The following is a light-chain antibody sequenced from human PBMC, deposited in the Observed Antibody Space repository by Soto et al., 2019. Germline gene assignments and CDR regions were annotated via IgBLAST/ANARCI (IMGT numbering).Light chain of an antibody. V-gene: IGKV1-6*01. J-gene: IGKJ5*01. CDR3: QQAYSFPIP. CDR2: AAS. Sequence: AIQMTESPSSLSASVGCRVAITCGASQGIRNDLGWYQQKPGKAPKLLIYAASSLQSGVPARFSGSGSGTDFTLSINSLQPEDFATYYCQQAYSFPIPVAQGTR. CDR1: QGIRND.